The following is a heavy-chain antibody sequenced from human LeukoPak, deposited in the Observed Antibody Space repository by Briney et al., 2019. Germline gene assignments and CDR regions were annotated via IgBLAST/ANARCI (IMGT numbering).Heavy chain of an antibody. CDR3: ARASGGDGSGSL. Sequence: SETLSLTCTVSGVSITTYYWSWIRQPPGKGLEWIGYIYYSGSPDYNPSLKSRVTISVDTSKNQFSLNLSSVTAADTAMYYCARASGGDGSGSLWGQGTLVTVSS. D-gene: IGHD3-10*01. V-gene: IGHV4-59*13. J-gene: IGHJ4*02. CDR2: IYYSGSP. CDR1: GVSITTYY.